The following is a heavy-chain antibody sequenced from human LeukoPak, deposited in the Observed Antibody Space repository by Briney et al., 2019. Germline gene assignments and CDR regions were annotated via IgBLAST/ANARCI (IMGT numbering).Heavy chain of an antibody. CDR3: AKDNRRHYTSGPNPDSLH. J-gene: IGHJ4*02. Sequence: GGSLRLSCAASGFTFSTYSMNWVRQAPGKGLEWVSYISSSSSTIYYADSVKGRFTISRDNAKNSLYLQMNSLRVEDTAFYYCAKDNRRHYTSGPNPDSLHWGQGALVTVSS. D-gene: IGHD6-19*01. CDR1: GFTFSTYS. CDR2: ISSSSSTI. V-gene: IGHV3-48*01.